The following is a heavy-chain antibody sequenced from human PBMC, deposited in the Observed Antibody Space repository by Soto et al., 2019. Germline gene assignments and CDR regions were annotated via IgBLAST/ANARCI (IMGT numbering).Heavy chain of an antibody. J-gene: IGHJ5*02. CDR3: ARDIVVAPTARGWFDP. D-gene: IGHD2-2*01. Sequence: ASVNVSCKASGYTLTRYCIHWVRQAPGQGLEWMGIINPNSGSTSYAQKFQDRVTMTRDTSTSTVYMELSSLRSEDTAVYYCARDIVVAPTARGWFDPWGQGTLVTVS. V-gene: IGHV1-46*01. CDR1: GYTLTRYC. CDR2: INPNSGST.